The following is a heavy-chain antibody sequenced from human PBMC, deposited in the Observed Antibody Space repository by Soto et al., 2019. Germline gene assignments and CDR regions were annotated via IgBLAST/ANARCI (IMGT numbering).Heavy chain of an antibody. CDR2: IKTKPDDGTI. V-gene: IGHV3-15*01. CDR3: TTSNLGVDF. D-gene: IGHD1-1*01. J-gene: IGHJ4*02. CDR1: GFTFNPYN. Sequence: GGSLRLSCEGSGFTFNPYNMNWVRQAPGKGLEWVGRIKTKPDDGTIDYAAPVRGRFTISRDDSKNTLYLQMTSLTPDDTGVYYCTTSNLGVDFWGPGTLVTVSS.